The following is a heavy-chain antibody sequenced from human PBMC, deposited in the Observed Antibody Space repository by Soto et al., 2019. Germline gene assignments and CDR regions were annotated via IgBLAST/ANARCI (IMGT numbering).Heavy chain of an antibody. CDR3: AKDFSYYYDSSGYYGFFDY. Sequence: GGSLRLSCAASGFTFSSYAMSWVRQAPGKGLEWVSAISGSGGSTYYAESVKGRFTISRDNSKNTLYLQMNSLRSEDMVVYYCAKDFSYYYDSSGYYGFFDYWGQGT. J-gene: IGHJ4*02. CDR1: GFTFSSYA. D-gene: IGHD3-22*01. CDR2: ISGSGGST. V-gene: IGHV3-23*01.